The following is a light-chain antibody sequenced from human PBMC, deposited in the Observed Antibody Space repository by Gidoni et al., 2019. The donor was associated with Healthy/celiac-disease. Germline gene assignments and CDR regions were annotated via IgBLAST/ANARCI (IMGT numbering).Light chain of an antibody. Sequence: DIQMTQSPSSLSPSVGDRVTITCRASQSISSYLNWYKQKTGKAPKLLIYAASSLKSVVPSRLSGSGYGTDLTLTISSLQPEDFATYYCQQSYSTPRTFGQGTKVEIK. CDR3: QQSYSTPRT. CDR2: AAS. J-gene: IGKJ1*01. V-gene: IGKV1-39*01. CDR1: QSISSY.